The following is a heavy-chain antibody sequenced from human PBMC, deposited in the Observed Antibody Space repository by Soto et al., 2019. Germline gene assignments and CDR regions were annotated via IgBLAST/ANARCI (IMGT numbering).Heavy chain of an antibody. CDR3: AREGDYDSSGYYYSYFDH. V-gene: IGHV4-59*01. CDR1: GGSISSYY. CDR2: IYYSGST. J-gene: IGHJ4*02. Sequence: SETLSLTCTVSGGSISSYYWSWIRQPPGKGLEWIGYIYYSGSTNYNPSLKSRVTISVDTSKNQFSLKLSSVTAADTAVYYCAREGDYDSSGYYYSYFDHWGQGTLVTVSS. D-gene: IGHD3-22*01.